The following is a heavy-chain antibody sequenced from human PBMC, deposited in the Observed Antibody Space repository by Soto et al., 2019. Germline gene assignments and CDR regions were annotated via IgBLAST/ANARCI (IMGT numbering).Heavy chain of an antibody. V-gene: IGHV3-9*01. D-gene: IGHD4-17*01. CDR2: ISRDSRSI. J-gene: IGHJ4*02. CDR3: VKDALTTVAYYFDY. Sequence: GGSLRLSCEVSGFRFDDYGMHWVRQAPGKGLEWIAGISRDSRSISYGASMKGRFTISRDNAKNSLYLQLNSLRADDTAFYYCVKDALTTVAYYFDYWGQGALVTVSS. CDR1: GFRFDDYG.